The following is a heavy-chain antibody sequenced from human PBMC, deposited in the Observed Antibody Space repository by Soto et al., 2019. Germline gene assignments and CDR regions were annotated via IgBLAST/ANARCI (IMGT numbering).Heavy chain of an antibody. CDR1: GFTFSSYS. CDR2: ISSRNII. Sequence: PGGSLRLSCTASGFTFSSYSMNWVRQAPGKGLEWVSYISSRNIIYYADSVKGRFTISRDNARNSLYLQMNSLRDEDTAVYYCARDPHSLDYWGQGTLVTVSS. J-gene: IGHJ4*02. CDR3: ARDPHSLDY. V-gene: IGHV3-48*02.